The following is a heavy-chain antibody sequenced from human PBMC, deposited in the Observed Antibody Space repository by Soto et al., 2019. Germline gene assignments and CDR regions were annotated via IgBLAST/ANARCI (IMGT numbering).Heavy chain of an antibody. CDR3: QGGDF. CDR1: GGSFRGYF. CDR2: INDSGST. Sequence: SETLSLTCAVSGGSFRGYFWSWIRQSPDKGLEWIGGINDSGSTYYNPSFKSRLTISVDTSKSQISLTLTSVTAADSAVYYCQGGDFWGQGTRVTVSS. D-gene: IGHD3-16*01. V-gene: IGHV4-34*01. J-gene: IGHJ4*02.